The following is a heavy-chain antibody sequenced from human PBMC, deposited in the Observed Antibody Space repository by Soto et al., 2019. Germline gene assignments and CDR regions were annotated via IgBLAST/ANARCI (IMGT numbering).Heavy chain of an antibody. CDR2: INNSGRT. CDR3: ASRHYDLGPYYYYGMAV. CDR1: GGSFRGYD. J-gene: IGHJ6*02. Sequence: SETLSLTGAVYGGSFRGYDWSWIRQPPGKGGEWIGEINNSGRTNYNPSLKRRVTISVDTSKHQFSLKLSSVNAADTAVYYCASRHYDLGPYYYYGMAVWGQGTTVTVSS. V-gene: IGHV4-34*01. D-gene: IGHD3-3*01.